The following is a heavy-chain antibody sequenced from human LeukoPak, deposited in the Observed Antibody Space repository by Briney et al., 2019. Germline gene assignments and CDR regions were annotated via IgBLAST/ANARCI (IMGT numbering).Heavy chain of an antibody. CDR1: GGSISSGGYY. D-gene: IGHD6-6*01. CDR3: ARVVGRAARRNYYYYMDV. Sequence: SETLSLTCTVSGGSISSGGYYWSWIRQHPGKGLEWIGYIYYSGSTYYNPSLKSRVTISVDTSKNQFSLKLSSVTAADTAVYYCARVVGRAARRNYYYYMDVWGKGTTVTVSS. CDR2: IYYSGST. V-gene: IGHV4-31*03. J-gene: IGHJ6*03.